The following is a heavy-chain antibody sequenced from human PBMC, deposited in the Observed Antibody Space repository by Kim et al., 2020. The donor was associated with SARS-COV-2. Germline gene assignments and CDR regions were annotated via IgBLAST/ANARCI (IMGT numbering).Heavy chain of an antibody. CDR2: ISWNSGAI. J-gene: IGHJ4*02. V-gene: IGHV3-9*01. CDR1: GFTFGDYA. Sequence: GGFLRLSCAASGFTFGDYAMHWVRQAPGKGLEWVSGISWNSGAIGYADSVKGRFTISRDNAKNSLFLQMNSLRDEDTALYSCAKDYDSSGYCVAYWGQGTLVTVSS. CDR3: AKDYDSSGYCVAY. D-gene: IGHD3-22*01.